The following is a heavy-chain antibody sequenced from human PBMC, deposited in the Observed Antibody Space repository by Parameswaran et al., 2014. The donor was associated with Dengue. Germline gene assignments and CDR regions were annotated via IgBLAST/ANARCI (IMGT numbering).Heavy chain of an antibody. CDR1: GYNFTSYA. CDR3: ARDYRLTYDFRSVYKYGMDV. V-gene: IGHV1-3*01. Sequence: PGASVKVSCKASGYNFTSYAMHWVRQAPGQRLEWMGWSNAGNGNTKYSQKFQDRVTITRDTSASTSYMELSSLRSEDTAVYFCARDYRLTYDFRSVYKYGMDVWGQGTTVTVSS. CDR2: SNAGNGNT. D-gene: IGHD3-3*01. J-gene: IGHJ6*02.